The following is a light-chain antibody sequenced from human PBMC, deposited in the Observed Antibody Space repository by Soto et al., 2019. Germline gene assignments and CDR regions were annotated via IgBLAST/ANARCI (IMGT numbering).Light chain of an antibody. J-gene: IGLJ2*01. CDR2: EVN. V-gene: IGLV2-8*01. CDR1: STDVGEYNY. Sequence: QSALTQPPSASGSPGQSVTIPCAGTSTDVGEYNYVSWYQQHPGKVPKLIIFEVNKRPSGVPDRFSGSKSGDTASLTVSGLQDEDEADYYCSSFVGAPLIFGGGTKLTVL. CDR3: SSFVGAPLI.